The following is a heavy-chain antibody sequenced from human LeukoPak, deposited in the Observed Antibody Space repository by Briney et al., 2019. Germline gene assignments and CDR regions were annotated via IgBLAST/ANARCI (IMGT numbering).Heavy chain of an antibody. J-gene: IGHJ6*03. V-gene: IGHV4-61*02. CDR2: IYTSGST. Sequence: SETLSLTCTVSGGSISSSSYYWSWIRQPAGKGLEWIGRIYTSGSTNYNPSLKSRVTISVDTSKNQFSLKLSSVTAADTAVYYCARAGLAPPDYYYYMDVWGKGTTVTISS. CDR1: GGSISSSSYY. CDR3: ARAGLAPPDYYYYMDV.